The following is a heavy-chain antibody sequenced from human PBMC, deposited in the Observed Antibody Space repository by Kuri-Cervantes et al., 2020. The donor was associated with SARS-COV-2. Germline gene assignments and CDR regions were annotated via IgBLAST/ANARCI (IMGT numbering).Heavy chain of an antibody. Sequence: GGSLRLSFAASGFIFFNHGMHWVRQAPGKGLEWVALISYDGTIDYYADSVRGRFTISRDISKKTVFLQMNSLTVEDTAVYFCARDPAPQQSYYYGMDAWGHGTRVTVSS. CDR1: GFIFFNHG. J-gene: IGHJ6*02. CDR3: ARDPAPQQSYYYGMDA. D-gene: IGHD4-11*01. V-gene: IGHV3-33*08. CDR2: ISYDGTID.